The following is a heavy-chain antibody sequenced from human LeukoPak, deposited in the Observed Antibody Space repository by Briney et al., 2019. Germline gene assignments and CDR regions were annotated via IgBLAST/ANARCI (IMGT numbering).Heavy chain of an antibody. V-gene: IGHV3-7*01. CDR2: IGQDGSQQ. Sequence: GGSLRLSCAASGFTFGRFWMNWVRRAPGKGLEWVSNIGQDGSQQHYVDSVKGRFTISRENAKNYLYLQMTRLRVEDTAVYYCARDGSGGSSGGSTQYNWFDPWGQGSLVTVSS. J-gene: IGHJ5*02. CDR3: ARDGSGGSSGGSTQYNWFDP. CDR1: GFTFGRFW. D-gene: IGHD2-15*01.